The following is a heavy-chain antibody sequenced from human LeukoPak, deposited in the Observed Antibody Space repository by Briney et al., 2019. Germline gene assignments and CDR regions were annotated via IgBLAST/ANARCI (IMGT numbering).Heavy chain of an antibody. CDR2: IYTSGST. D-gene: IGHD2-2*01. V-gene: IGHV4-4*07. J-gene: IGHJ6*03. CDR3: ARSQRIVVVPAAIIDYYYYMDV. CDR1: GGSISSYY. Sequence: PSETLSLTCTVSGGSISSYYWSWIRQPARKGLEWIGRIYTSGSTNYNPSLKSRVTMSVDTSKNQFSLKLSSVTAADTAVYYCARSQRIVVVPAAIIDYYYYMDVWGKGTTVTVSS.